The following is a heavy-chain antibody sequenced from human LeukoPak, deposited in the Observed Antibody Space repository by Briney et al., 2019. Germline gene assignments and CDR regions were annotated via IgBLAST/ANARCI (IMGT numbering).Heavy chain of an antibody. D-gene: IGHD3-22*01. CDR2: INHSGST. CDR1: GGSFSGYY. CDR3: ARGVWAYDSSGYGLYYYYMDV. Sequence: SETLSLTCAVYGGSFSGYYWSWIRQPPGKGLEWIGEINHSGSTNYNPSLKSRVTISVDTSKNQFSLKLSSVTAADTAVYYCARGVWAYDSSGYGLYYYYMDVWGKGTTVTVSS. J-gene: IGHJ6*03. V-gene: IGHV4-34*01.